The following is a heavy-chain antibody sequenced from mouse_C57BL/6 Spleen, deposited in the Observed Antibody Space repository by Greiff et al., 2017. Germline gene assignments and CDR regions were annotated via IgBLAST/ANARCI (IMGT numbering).Heavy chain of an antibody. J-gene: IGHJ2*01. CDR3: ARGRPYYFDY. CDR2: IWSGGST. CDR1: GFSLTSYG. Sequence: QVQLQQSGPGLVQPSQSLSITCTVSGFSLTSYGVHWVRQSPGKGLEWLGVIWSGGSTDYNAAFISRLSISKDNSKSQVFFKMNSLQADDTAIYYCARGRPYYFDYWGQGTTLTVSS. V-gene: IGHV2-2*01.